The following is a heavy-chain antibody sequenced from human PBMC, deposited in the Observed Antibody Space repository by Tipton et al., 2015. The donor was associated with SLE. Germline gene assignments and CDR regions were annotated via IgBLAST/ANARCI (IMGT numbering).Heavy chain of an antibody. J-gene: IGHJ3*02. CDR1: GGSVSSNPHY. D-gene: IGHD3-10*01. V-gene: IGHV4-61*01. CDR3: TKNYLAPSAFDI. Sequence: TLSLTCTVSGGSVSSNPHYWSWIRQPPGKGLEWIGDIHYTVSTNYNPSLKSRVTISVDTSKNQFSLKLSSVTAADTAVYYCTKNYLAPSAFDIWGQGTMVTVSS. CDR2: IHYTVST.